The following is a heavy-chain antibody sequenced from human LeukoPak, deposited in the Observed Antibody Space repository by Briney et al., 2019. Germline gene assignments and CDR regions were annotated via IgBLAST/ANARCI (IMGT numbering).Heavy chain of an antibody. V-gene: IGHV4-39*07. J-gene: IGHJ4*02. CDR1: GGSISSGSYY. CDR2: IYYSGNT. D-gene: IGHD6-13*01. Sequence: SETLSLTCTVSGGSISSGSYYWGWIRQPPGTGLEWIGSIYYSGNTYYNPSLKSRVTISVDTSKNQSSLKLRSVTAADTAVYYCARDRQQLVRGDYFDYWGQGTLVTVSS. CDR3: ARDRQQLVRGDYFDY.